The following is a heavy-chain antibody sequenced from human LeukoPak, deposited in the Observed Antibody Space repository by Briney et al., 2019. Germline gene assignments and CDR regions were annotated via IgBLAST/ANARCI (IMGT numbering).Heavy chain of an antibody. V-gene: IGHV4-30-2*01. Sequence: SQTLSLTCAVSGGSISSGGYSWSWIRQPPGKGLEWIGYIYHSGSTYYNPSLKSRVTLSVDRSKNQFSLKLSSVTAADTAVYYCARAGRTYYDFWSGYYLTNWFDPWGQGTLVTVSS. J-gene: IGHJ5*02. CDR1: GGSISSGGYS. CDR3: ARAGRTYYDFWSGYYLTNWFDP. CDR2: IYHSGST. D-gene: IGHD3-3*01.